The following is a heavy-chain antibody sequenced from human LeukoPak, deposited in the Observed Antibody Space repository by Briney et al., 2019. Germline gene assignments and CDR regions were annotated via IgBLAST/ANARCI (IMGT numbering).Heavy chain of an antibody. CDR2: INPNSGGT. CDR1: GYTFTGYY. V-gene: IGHV1-2*02. J-gene: IGHJ5*02. D-gene: IGHD1-14*01. Sequence: ASGKPSCKASGYTFTGYYMHWVRQAPGQGLEWRGGINPNSGGTTYAQKFQGRVTMTRDTSISTTYMELSRLGTDDKAVYYCAIRYGFLVGFDPWGQGTLVTVSS. CDR3: AIRYGFLVGFDP.